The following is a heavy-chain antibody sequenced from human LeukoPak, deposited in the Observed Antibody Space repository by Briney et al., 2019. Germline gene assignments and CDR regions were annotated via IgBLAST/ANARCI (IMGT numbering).Heavy chain of an antibody. D-gene: IGHD4-17*01. Sequence: SETLSLTCTVSGGSISSRSHYWGWIRQPPGKGLEWIGSIYYSGSTYYNPSLKSRVTISVDTSKNQFSLKLSSVTAADTAVYYCAKGAHYGDPKYYYYMDVWGKGTTVTISS. J-gene: IGHJ6*03. CDR2: IYYSGST. CDR1: GGSISSRSHY. CDR3: AKGAHYGDPKYYYYMDV. V-gene: IGHV4-39*07.